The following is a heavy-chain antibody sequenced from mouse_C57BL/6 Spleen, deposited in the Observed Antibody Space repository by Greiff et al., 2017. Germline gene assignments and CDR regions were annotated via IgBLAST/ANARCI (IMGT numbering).Heavy chain of an antibody. Sequence: VQLQQPGAELVKPGASVKLSCKASGYTFTSYWMHWVKQRPGQGLEWIGMIHPNSGSTNYNEKFKSKATLTVDKSSSTAYMQLSSLTSEDSAVYYCARSYYDYDDYAMDDWGQGTSVTVSS. CDR1: GYTFTSYW. CDR2: IHPNSGST. V-gene: IGHV1-64*01. CDR3: ARSYYDYDDYAMDD. J-gene: IGHJ4*01. D-gene: IGHD2-4*01.